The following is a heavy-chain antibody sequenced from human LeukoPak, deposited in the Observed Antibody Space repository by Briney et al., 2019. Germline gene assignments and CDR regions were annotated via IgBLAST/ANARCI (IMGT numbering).Heavy chain of an antibody. Sequence: ASVKVPCKASGYTFTSYGISWVRQAPGQGLEWMGWISAYNGNTNYAQKLQGRVTMTTDTSTSTAYMELRSLRSDDTAVYYCARVWEDYYGSANWFDPWGQGTLVTVSS. CDR1: GYTFTSYG. CDR2: ISAYNGNT. D-gene: IGHD3-10*01. V-gene: IGHV1-18*04. CDR3: ARVWEDYYGSANWFDP. J-gene: IGHJ5*02.